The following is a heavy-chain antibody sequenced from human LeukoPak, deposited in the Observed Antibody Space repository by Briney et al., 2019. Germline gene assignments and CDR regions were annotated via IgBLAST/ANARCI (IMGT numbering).Heavy chain of an antibody. CDR1: GYTLTELS. D-gene: IGHD3-22*01. CDR3: ARSGQIVVPPNFQH. Sequence: GASVKVSCKVSGYTLTELSMHWVRQAPGKGLEWMGGFDPEDGETIYAQKFQGRVTMTEDTSTDTAYMELSRLRSDDTAVYYCARSGQIVVPPNFQHWGQGTLVTVSS. V-gene: IGHV1-24*01. J-gene: IGHJ1*01. CDR2: FDPEDGET.